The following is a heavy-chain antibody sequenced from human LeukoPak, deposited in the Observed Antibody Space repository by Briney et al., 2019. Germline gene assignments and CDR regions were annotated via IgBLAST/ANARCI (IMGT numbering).Heavy chain of an antibody. J-gene: IGHJ4*02. CDR3: ASEQRGARIYCSGGSCYSDY. CDR2: IIPIFGTA. V-gene: IGHV1-69*13. Sequence: ASVKVSCKASGGTFSSYAISWVRQAPGQGLEWMGGIIPIFGTANYAQKFQGRVTITADESTSTAYMELSSLRSEDTAVYYCASEQRGARIYCSGGSCYSDYWGQGTLVTVFS. CDR1: GGTFSSYA. D-gene: IGHD2-15*01.